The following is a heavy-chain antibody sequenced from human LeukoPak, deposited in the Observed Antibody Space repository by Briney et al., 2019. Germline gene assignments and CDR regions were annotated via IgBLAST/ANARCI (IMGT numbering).Heavy chain of an antibody. Sequence: SETLFLTCTVSGDSVSSSYYWGWIRQPPGKGLEWIGSICSGGNTCYNPSLKSRVTISVDTSKNQFSLRLSSVTAAATAVYYCARLYYDSSGYLDYWGQGTLVTVSS. CDR1: GDSVSSSYY. CDR2: ICSGGNT. CDR3: ARLYYDSSGYLDY. V-gene: IGHV4-39*07. J-gene: IGHJ4*02. D-gene: IGHD3-22*01.